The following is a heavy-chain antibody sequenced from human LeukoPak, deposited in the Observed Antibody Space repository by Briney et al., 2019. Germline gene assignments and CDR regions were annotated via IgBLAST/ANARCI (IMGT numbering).Heavy chain of an antibody. V-gene: IGHV4-34*01. D-gene: IGHD6-13*01. Sequence: SETLSLTCAVYGGSFSGYYWSWIRQPPGKGLEWIGEINHSGSTNYNPSLKSRVTISVDTSKNQFSLKLSSVTAADTAVYYCARNEGLASIAAASFYYYMDVWGKGTTVTISS. CDR2: INHSGST. CDR3: ARNEGLASIAAASFYYYMDV. J-gene: IGHJ6*03. CDR1: GGSFSGYY.